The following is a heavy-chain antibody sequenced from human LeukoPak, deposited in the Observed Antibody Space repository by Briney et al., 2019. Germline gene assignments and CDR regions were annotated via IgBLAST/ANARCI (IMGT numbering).Heavy chain of an antibody. CDR3: AKASYSYGYVFDY. CDR2: ISARGTVT. D-gene: IGHD5-18*01. V-gene: IGHV3-23*01. J-gene: IGHJ4*02. CDR1: GFTFSTYA. Sequence: PGGSLRLSCAASGFTFSTYAMSWVRQAPGKGLEWVSGISARGTVTYYADSVKGRFTISKDTSKNTLYLQMNSLRAEDTAVYYCAKASYSYGYVFDYWGQGTLVTVSS.